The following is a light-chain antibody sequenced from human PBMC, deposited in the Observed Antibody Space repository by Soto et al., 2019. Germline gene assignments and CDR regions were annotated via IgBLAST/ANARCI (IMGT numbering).Light chain of an antibody. CDR1: QSVSNN. J-gene: IGKJ4*01. CDR3: QQYNNWPLT. CDR2: GAS. Sequence: EIMLTQSPGTLSLSPGERATLSCRASQSVSNNYLAWYQQKPGQAPRLPIYGASNRATGIPARFSGSASGTEFTLTISSLQSEDFAIYYCQQYNNWPLTFGGGTKVDI. V-gene: IGKV3D-15*01.